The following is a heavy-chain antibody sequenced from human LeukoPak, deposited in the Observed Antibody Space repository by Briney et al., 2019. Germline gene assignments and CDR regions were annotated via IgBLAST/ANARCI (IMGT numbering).Heavy chain of an antibody. Sequence: GESLKISCKGSGYSFNTYWIAWVRQMPGKGLEWMGIIYPGDSDTRYSPSFQGQVTISADKSISTAYLQWSSLKASDTAMYYCARRAAVAVTPYFDYWGQGTLVTVSS. V-gene: IGHV5-51*01. CDR1: GYSFNTYW. D-gene: IGHD6-19*01. CDR2: IYPGDSDT. J-gene: IGHJ4*02. CDR3: ARRAAVAVTPYFDY.